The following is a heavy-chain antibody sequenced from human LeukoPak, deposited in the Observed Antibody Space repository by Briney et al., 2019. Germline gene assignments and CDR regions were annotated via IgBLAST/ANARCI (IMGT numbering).Heavy chain of an antibody. CDR2: IYYSGRT. J-gene: IGHJ4*02. D-gene: IGHD6-6*01. CDR3: ARVQYSSSVDY. Sequence: GSLRLSCAASGFTFSSYEMNWVRQPPGKGLEWIGSIYYSGRTYYNPSLKSRVTISVDTSKNQFSLKLRSVTAADTAMYCCARVQYSSSVDYWGQGTLVTVSS. V-gene: IGHV4-39*07. CDR1: GFTFSSYE.